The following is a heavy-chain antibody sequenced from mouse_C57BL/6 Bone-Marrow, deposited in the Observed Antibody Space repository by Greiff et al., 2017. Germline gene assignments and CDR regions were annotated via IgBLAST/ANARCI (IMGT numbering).Heavy chain of an antibody. V-gene: IGHV1-63*01. Sequence: QVQLQQSGAELVRPGTSVKMSCKASGYTFTNYWIGWAKQRPGHGLEWIGDLYPGGGYTNYNEKFKGKATLTADKSSSTAYMQFSSLTSEDSAIYYCARSKYYGSSYLWWYFDVWGTGTTVTVSS. CDR1: GYTFTNYW. J-gene: IGHJ1*03. D-gene: IGHD1-1*01. CDR3: ARSKYYGSSYLWWYFDV. CDR2: LYPGGGYT.